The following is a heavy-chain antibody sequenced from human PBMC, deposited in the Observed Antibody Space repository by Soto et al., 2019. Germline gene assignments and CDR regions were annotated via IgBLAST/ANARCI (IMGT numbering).Heavy chain of an antibody. CDR3: ATWHEREHAFDV. V-gene: IGHV3-53*01. CDR2: LYDVDGS. J-gene: IGHJ3*01. Sequence: ESGGGLIQPGESLRLSCAAFALTISGKKYVAWVRQAPGKGLEWVSALYDVDGSFYADSVTGRFTTSSDSSKTTVYLQMNDLRPDDTAVYYCATWHEREHAFDVWGQGTTVTISS. D-gene: IGHD1-1*01. CDR1: ALTISGKKY.